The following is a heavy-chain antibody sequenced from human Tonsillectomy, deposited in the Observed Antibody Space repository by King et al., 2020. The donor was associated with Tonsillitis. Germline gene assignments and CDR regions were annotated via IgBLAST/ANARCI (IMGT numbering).Heavy chain of an antibody. V-gene: IGHV1-2*04. CDR2: INPYSGGT. D-gene: IGHD3-10*01. J-gene: IGHJ4*02. CDR1: GYTFTGYY. Sequence: VQLVESGAEVNKPGASVKVSCKASGYTFTGYYMHWVRQAPGQGLEWMGWINPYSGGTNYAQKFQGWVTMTRDTSISTAYMELSRLRSDDTAVYYCARDALLGWPPKYYFDYWGQGTLVTVSS. CDR3: ARDALLGWPPKYYFDY.